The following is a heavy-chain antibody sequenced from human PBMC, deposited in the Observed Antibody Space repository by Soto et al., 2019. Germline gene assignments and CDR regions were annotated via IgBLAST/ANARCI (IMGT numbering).Heavy chain of an antibody. D-gene: IGHD5-12*01. CDR1: GDTFNDNY. CDR2: SNPNGAVT. J-gene: IGHJ6*03. V-gene: IGHV1-2*04. Sequence: QVELVQSGAEVKRPGASVTVSCRSCGDTFNDNYIHRVRQAPGQGLEWMGRSNPNGAVTKYAQKFQGWVSMTRDPSIRTVYMQLSTLRSDDTAVYYCARASRGATATLDYYWFYMGVWGTGTTVTVSS. CDR3: ARASRGATATLDYYWFYMGV.